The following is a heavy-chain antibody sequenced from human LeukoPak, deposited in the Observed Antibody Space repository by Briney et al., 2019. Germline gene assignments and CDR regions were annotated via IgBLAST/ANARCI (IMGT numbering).Heavy chain of an antibody. J-gene: IGHJ4*02. Sequence: SGRSLRLSCAASGFTFSSYAMHWVRQAPGKGLEWVAVISYDGSNKYYADSVKGRFTISRDNSKNTLYLQMNSLRAEDTAVYYCARDPPLNYYGSGSYPEYWGQGTLVTVSS. CDR2: ISYDGSNK. CDR3: ARDPPLNYYGSGSYPEY. CDR1: GFTFSSYA. V-gene: IGHV3-30-3*01. D-gene: IGHD3-10*01.